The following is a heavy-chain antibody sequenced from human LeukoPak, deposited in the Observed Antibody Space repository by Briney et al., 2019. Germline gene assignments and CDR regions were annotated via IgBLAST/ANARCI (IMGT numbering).Heavy chain of an antibody. Sequence: SLTLTCAVSGFTFDDYAMHWVRQLPGKGLEWVSGISCNSDIIDNADSVNGRITTSRDNAQNYPYLQMNILSADATAFYYCAKDRYSSSWNFLDFWGEGSLASVCS. D-gene: IGHD6-13*01. J-gene: IGHJ6*01. CDR1: GFTFDDYA. CDR2: ISCNSDII. CDR3: AKDRYSSSWNFLDF. V-gene: IGHV3-9*01.